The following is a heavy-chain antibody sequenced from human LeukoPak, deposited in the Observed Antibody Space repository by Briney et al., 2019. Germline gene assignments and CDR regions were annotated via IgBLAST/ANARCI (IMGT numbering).Heavy chain of an antibody. V-gene: IGHV4-39*01. J-gene: IGHJ5*02. Sequence: PSETLSLTCTVSNGSISSSAYYWGWVRQPPGKGLEWIGSIYYSGSTYYNPSLKSRVTISVDTSKNQFSLKLSSVTAADTAVYYCARVIAVAGLGWFDPWGQGTLVTVSS. D-gene: IGHD6-19*01. CDR3: ARVIAVAGLGWFDP. CDR2: IYYSGST. CDR1: NGSISSSAYY.